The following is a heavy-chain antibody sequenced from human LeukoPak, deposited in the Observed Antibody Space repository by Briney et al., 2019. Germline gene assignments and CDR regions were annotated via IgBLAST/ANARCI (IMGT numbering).Heavy chain of an antibody. CDR3: ARYWGPYDNSGAYFDY. V-gene: IGHV4-39*01. CDR1: GDSISSSSYY. CDR2: IHYTGST. D-gene: IGHD3-22*01. Sequence: SETLSLTCTVSGDSISSSSYYWVWLRQPPGKGLEWIAIIHYTGSTYYHPSLKSRVTTSVDTSKNQFSLKLSSVTAADTAMYYCARYWGPYDNSGAYFDYWGQGTLVTVSS. J-gene: IGHJ4*02.